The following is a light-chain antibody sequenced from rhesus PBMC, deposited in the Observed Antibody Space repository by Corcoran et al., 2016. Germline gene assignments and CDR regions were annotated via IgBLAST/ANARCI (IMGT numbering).Light chain of an antibody. Sequence: DIQMTQSPSSLSASVGDRVTITCRASQGISNWLAWYHQKPGKAPKLLIYRASNLETGVPSRFSGSGSGTDVTLTISSLQPEDIATYYCQQHDNSPRTFGQGTKVEIK. J-gene: IGKJ1*01. CDR1: QGISNW. CDR3: QQHDNSPRT. V-gene: IGKV1-69*01. CDR2: RAS.